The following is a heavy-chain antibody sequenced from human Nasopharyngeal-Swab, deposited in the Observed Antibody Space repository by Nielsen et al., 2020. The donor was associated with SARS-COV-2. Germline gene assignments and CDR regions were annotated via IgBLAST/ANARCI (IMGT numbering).Heavy chain of an antibody. CDR1: GDSVSNNIAA. D-gene: IGHD6-13*01. CDR3: ARIQQLLPEIV. Sequence: SETLSLTCAISGDSVSNNIAAWNWIRQSPSRGLEWLGRTYYRSHQWNTNYAVSVKSRLTINPDTSKNQFSLQLDSVTPEDTAVYYCARIQQLLPEIVWGQGTIVIVSS. CDR2: TYYRSHQWNT. V-gene: IGHV6-1*01. J-gene: IGHJ3*01.